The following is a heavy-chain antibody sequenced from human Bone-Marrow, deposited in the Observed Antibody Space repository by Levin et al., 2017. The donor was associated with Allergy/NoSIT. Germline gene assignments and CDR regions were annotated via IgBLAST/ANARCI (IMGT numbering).Heavy chain of an antibody. J-gene: IGHJ4*02. V-gene: IGHV3-15*01. CDR2: IKSKTGGGTT. D-gene: IGHD5-18*01. Sequence: PGGSLRLSCAASGFTFINAWMSWVRQAPGKGLQWVGRIKSKTGGGTTDYAAPVKGRFTISRDDSKNTVFLQMNSLQSEDAAVYYCSTYTYGYFVYWGQGTRVTVSS. CDR3: STYTYGYFVY. CDR1: GFTFINAW.